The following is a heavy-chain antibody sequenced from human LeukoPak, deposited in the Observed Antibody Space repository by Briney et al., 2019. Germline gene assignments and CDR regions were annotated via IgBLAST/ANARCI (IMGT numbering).Heavy chain of an antibody. CDR2: IKQDGSEK. D-gene: IGHD2-21*01. CDR3: AKDHKVRGGGDCYDY. J-gene: IGHJ4*02. Sequence: GGSLRLSCAASGFTFSRYWMSWVRQAPGKGLEWVANIKQDGSEKNYVDSVKGRFTISRDNAKNSLYLQMNSLRAEDTAVYYCAKDHKVRGGGDCYDYWGQGTLVTVSS. CDR1: GFTFSRYW. V-gene: IGHV3-7*01.